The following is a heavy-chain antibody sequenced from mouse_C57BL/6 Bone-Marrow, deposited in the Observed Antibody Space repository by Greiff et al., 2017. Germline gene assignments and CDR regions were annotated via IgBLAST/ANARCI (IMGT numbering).Heavy chain of an antibody. D-gene: IGHD2-4*01. V-gene: IGHV1-59*01. Sequence: QVQLQHPGAELVRPGTSVKLSCKASGYTFTSYWMHWVKQRPGQGLEWIGVIDPSDSYTNYNQKFKGKATLTVDTSSSTAYMQLSSLTSEDSAVDYWARDSYDYDWYFDVWGTGTTVTVSS. CDR3: ARDSYDYDWYFDV. CDR1: GYTFTSYW. J-gene: IGHJ1*03. CDR2: IDPSDSYT.